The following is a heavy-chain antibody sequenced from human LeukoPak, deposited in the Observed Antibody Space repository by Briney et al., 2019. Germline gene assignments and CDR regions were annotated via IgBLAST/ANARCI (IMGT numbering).Heavy chain of an antibody. CDR3: ARLPKYSRPLDY. J-gene: IGHJ4*02. V-gene: IGHV1-8*02. CDR1: GYTFSSYD. CDR2: MNPNSGNT. D-gene: IGHD6-6*01. Sequence: ASVKVSCKASGYTFSSYDINWVRPATGQGLEWMGWMNPNSGNTAYAQKFQGRVTMSRGTSISTAYMELSSLRSEDTAVYYCARLPKYSRPLDYWGQGTLVTVSS.